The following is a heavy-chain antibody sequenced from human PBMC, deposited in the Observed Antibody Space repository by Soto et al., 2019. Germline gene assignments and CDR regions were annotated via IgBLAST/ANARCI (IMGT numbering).Heavy chain of an antibody. CDR3: ARDFEPGYSSSWQTFDY. V-gene: IGHV1-18*01. CDR2: ISAYNGNT. D-gene: IGHD6-13*01. J-gene: IGHJ4*02. CDR1: GYTFTSYG. Sequence: ASVKVSCKASGYTFTSYGISWVRQAPGQGLEWMGWISAYNGNTNYAQKLQGRVTMTTDTSTSTAYMELRSLRSDDTAVYYCARDFEPGYSSSWQTFDYWGQGTLVTVS.